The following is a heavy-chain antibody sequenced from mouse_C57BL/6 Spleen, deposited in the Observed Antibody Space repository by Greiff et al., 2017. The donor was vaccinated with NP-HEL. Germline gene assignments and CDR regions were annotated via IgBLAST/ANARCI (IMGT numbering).Heavy chain of an antibody. D-gene: IGHD2-13*01. J-gene: IGHJ4*01. CDR3: AREDYCMDY. Sequence: QVQLQQPGAELVKPGASVKMSCKASGYTFTSYWITWVKQRTGQGLEWIGDIYPGSGSTNYNEKFKSKATLTVDTSSSTAYMQLSSLTSEDAAVYYCAREDYCMDYWGQGTSVTVSS. CDR2: IYPGSGST. CDR1: GYTFTSYW. V-gene: IGHV1-55*01.